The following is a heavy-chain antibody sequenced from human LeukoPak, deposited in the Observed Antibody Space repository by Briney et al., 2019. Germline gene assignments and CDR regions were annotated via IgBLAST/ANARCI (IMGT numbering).Heavy chain of an antibody. Sequence: SQTLSLTCTVSGDSFSSGGYYWHWIRQLPGRGLEWIGYISYSGNTFYKSSLESRVAISLDTSKNQFSLKLSSMTAADTAVYYCAGYYDFWSGYPDYYYYGMVVWGQGTTVTVSS. V-gene: IGHV4-31*03. CDR2: ISYSGNT. J-gene: IGHJ6*02. D-gene: IGHD3-3*01. CDR3: AGYYDFWSGYPDYYYYGMVV. CDR1: GDSFSSGGYY.